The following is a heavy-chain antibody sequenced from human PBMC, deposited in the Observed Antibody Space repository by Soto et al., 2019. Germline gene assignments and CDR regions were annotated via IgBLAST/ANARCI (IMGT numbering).Heavy chain of an antibody. J-gene: IGHJ4*02. Sequence: LRLSCEASGFTFSGFDMHWVRQPTGKGLEWVSTIGTAGDTYCAVSVKGRFTISRDNAKNSLSLQMNSLRAGDTAVYFCARGQEVGAHFFDSWGQGTQVTVSS. D-gene: IGHD2-15*01. CDR1: GFTFSGFD. V-gene: IGHV3-13*01. CDR2: IGTAGDT. CDR3: ARGQEVGAHFFDS.